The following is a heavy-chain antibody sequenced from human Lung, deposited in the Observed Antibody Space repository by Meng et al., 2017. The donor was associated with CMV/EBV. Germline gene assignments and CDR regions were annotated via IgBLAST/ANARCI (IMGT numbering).Heavy chain of an antibody. CDR2: IYYSGST. Sequence: SETLSLXCTVSGGSISSGGYYWSWIRQHPGKGLEWIGYIYYSGSTYYNPSLKSRVTISVDTSKNQFSLKLSSVTAADTAVYYCARDRSHSYYYYGMDVWGERTXVTVSS. CDR3: ARDRSHSYYYYGMDV. V-gene: IGHV4-31*03. J-gene: IGHJ6*04. CDR1: GGSISSGGYY.